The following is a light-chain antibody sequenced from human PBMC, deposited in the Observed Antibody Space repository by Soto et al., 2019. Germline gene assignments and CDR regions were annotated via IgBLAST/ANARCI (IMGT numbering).Light chain of an antibody. CDR2: GAS. CDR1: QTVNSN. J-gene: IGKJ2*01. CDR3: QQYNNWRT. Sequence: EIVMTQSPATLSMFPGERATLSCRASQTVNSNLAWYQHKPDQSPRLLIHGASTRATGIPARFSGSGSGTEFTLTISSLQSEDSAVYYCQQYNNWRTFGQGTKLEIK. V-gene: IGKV3-15*01.